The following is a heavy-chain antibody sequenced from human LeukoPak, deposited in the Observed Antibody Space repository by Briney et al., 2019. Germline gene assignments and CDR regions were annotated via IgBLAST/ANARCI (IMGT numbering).Heavy chain of an antibody. J-gene: IGHJ4*02. D-gene: IGHD6-19*01. V-gene: IGHV1-69*13. CDR1: GGTFSSYA. Sequence: SVKVSCKASGGTFSSYAISGVRQAPGQGLEWMGGIIPIFGTANYAQKFQGRVTITADESTSTAYMELSSLRSEDTAVYSCARDQGSGWYYFDYWGQGTLVTVSS. CDR3: ARDQGSGWYYFDY. CDR2: IIPIFGTA.